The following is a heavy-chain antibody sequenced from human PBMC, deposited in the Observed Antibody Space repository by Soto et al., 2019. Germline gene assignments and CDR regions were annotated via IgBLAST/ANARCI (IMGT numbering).Heavy chain of an antibody. CDR1: GYTFTSYA. CDR2: FNAGNGNT. CDR3: ARDQLTWDFDY. J-gene: IGHJ4*02. D-gene: IGHD1-26*01. Sequence: QVPLVQSGAEVKKPGASVKVSCKASGYTFTSYAMHWVRQAPGQRLEWMGWFNAGNGNTKYSQKFQGRVTITRDTSASTAYMELSSLRCEDTAVYYCARDQLTWDFDYWGQGTLVTVSS. V-gene: IGHV1-3*01.